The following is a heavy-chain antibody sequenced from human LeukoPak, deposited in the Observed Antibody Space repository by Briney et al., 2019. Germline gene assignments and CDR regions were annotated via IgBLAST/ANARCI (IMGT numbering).Heavy chain of an antibody. V-gene: IGHV3-23*01. Sequence: GGSLRLSCAASGFTFSNYNMNWVRQAPGKGLEWVSGIKSGGSAYYADSVKGRFTISRDNSKNTLYLQMNGLRAEDTALYYCAKEIAAGGTRGLDYWGQGTLVTVSS. J-gene: IGHJ4*02. CDR2: IKSGGSA. D-gene: IGHD6-13*01. CDR1: GFTFSNYN. CDR3: AKEIAAGGTRGLDY.